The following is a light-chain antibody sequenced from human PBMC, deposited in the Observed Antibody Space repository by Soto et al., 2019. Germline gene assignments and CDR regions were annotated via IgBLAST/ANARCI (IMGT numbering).Light chain of an antibody. CDR1: QDISNY. V-gene: IGKV1-33*01. CDR3: QQYDNVPIT. CDR2: GAS. Sequence: DIQMTQSPSSLSASVGDSVTITCQARQDISNYLNWYQQKPGRAPKVLIYGASNLETGVPSRFSGSRAGTDFTFSISSLQPEDIATYYCQQYDNVPITFGQGTRLEIK. J-gene: IGKJ5*01.